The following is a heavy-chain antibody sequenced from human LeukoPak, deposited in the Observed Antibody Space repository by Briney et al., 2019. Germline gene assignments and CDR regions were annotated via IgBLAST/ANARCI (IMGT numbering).Heavy chain of an antibody. CDR3: AREGQIVVVVAAKGNGMDV. J-gene: IGHJ6*02. V-gene: IGHV3-30-3*01. Sequence: PGRSLRLSCAASGFTFSSYAMHWVRQAPGKGLEWVAVISYDGSNKYYADSVKGRFTISRDNSKNTLYLQMNSLRAEDTAVYYCAREGQIVVVVAAKGNGMDVWGQGTTVTVSS. D-gene: IGHD2-15*01. CDR2: ISYDGSNK. CDR1: GFTFSSYA.